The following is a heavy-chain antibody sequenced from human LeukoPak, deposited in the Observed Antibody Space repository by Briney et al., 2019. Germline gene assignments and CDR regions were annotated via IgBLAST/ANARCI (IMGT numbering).Heavy chain of an antibody. V-gene: IGHV3-21*01. CDR2: ISSSSSYI. Sequence: GGPLRLSCAASGFTFSSYSMNWVRQAPGKGLEWVSSISSSSSYIYYADSVKGRFTVSRDNAKNSLYLQMNSLRAEDTAVYYCARGLRVVPMDYWGQGTLVTVSS. J-gene: IGHJ4*02. CDR1: GFTFSSYS. D-gene: IGHD3-10*01. CDR3: ARGLRVVPMDY.